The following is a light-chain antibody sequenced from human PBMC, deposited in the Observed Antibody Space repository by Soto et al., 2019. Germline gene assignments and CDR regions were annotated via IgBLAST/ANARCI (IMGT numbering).Light chain of an antibody. CDR1: QSVSSSY. J-gene: IGKJ1*01. V-gene: IGKV3-20*01. CDR2: GAS. CDR3: QHYGSSPWT. Sequence: EIVLTQSPGTLSLSPGERATLSCRASQSVSSSYLAWYQQKPGQAPRLLIYGASSRATGIPDRFSGSGSGTDFTLTISRLELEDFAVFYCQHYGSSPWTCGQGTKVEIK.